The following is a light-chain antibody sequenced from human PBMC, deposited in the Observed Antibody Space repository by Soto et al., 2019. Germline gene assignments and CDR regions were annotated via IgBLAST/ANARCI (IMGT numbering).Light chain of an antibody. V-gene: IGKV3-15*01. J-gene: IGKJ1*01. CDR1: QSVSSN. Sequence: EIVMTQSPATLSLSPGERATLSCRASQSVSSNLAWYQQKPGQAPRLLIYGASTRATGIPARFSGSGSGTEFTLTISSLQSEDFAVYYCQQYNNWPWWTFGQGTKVEIK. CDR2: GAS. CDR3: QQYNNWPWWT.